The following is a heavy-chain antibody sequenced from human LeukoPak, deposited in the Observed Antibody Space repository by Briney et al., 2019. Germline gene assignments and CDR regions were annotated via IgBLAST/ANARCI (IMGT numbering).Heavy chain of an antibody. Sequence: ASVKVSCKASGGTFSSYAISWVRQAPGQGLEWMGGIIPIFGTANYAQKFQGRVTITGDESTSTAYMELSSLRSEDTAVYYCARDGPSGFSIWGQGTTVTVSS. CDR2: IIPIFGTA. D-gene: IGHD3-10*01. CDR3: ARDGPSGFSI. J-gene: IGHJ6*02. V-gene: IGHV1-69*13. CDR1: GGTFSSYA.